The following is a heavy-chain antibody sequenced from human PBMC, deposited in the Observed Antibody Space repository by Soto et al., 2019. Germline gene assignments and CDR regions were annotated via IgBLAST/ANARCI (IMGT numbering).Heavy chain of an antibody. CDR2: INAGNGNT. Sequence: GSVKVSCKASGYTFTSYAMHWVRRAPGQRLEWMGWINAGNGNTKYSQKFQGRVTITRDTSASTAYMELSSLRSEDTAVYYCANSYIGYDYHYYYGMDVWGQGTTVTVSS. J-gene: IGHJ6*02. V-gene: IGHV1-3*01. D-gene: IGHD5-12*01. CDR1: GYTFTSYA. CDR3: ANSYIGYDYHYYYGMDV.